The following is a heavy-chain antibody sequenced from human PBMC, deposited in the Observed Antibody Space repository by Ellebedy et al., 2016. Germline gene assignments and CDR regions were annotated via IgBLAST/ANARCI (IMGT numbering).Heavy chain of an antibody. Sequence: GESLKISXKASGYSFSNYWIGWVRQMPGKGLEWMGIIFPGDSDTRYSPSFQGQVIISADKSISTAYLEWGSLKTSDTAMYYCARSSGSYSDFDYWGQGTLVNVSS. CDR1: GYSFSNYW. CDR2: IFPGDSDT. D-gene: IGHD1-26*01. V-gene: IGHV5-51*01. J-gene: IGHJ4*02. CDR3: ARSSGSYSDFDY.